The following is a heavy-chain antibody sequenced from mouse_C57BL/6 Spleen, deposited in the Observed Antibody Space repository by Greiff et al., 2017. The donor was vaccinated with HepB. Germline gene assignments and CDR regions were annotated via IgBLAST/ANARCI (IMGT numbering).Heavy chain of an antibody. D-gene: IGHD2-3*01. CDR1: GFTFSSYA. CDR2: ISSGGDYI. Sequence: DVQLQESGEGLVKPGGSLKLSCAASGFTFSSYAMSWVRQTPEKRLEWVAYISSGGDYIYYADTVKGRFTISRDNARNTLYLQMSSLKSEDTAMYYCTRDIYDGYYLAWFAYWGQGTLVTVSA. CDR3: TRDIYDGYYLAWFAY. V-gene: IGHV5-9-1*02. J-gene: IGHJ3*01.